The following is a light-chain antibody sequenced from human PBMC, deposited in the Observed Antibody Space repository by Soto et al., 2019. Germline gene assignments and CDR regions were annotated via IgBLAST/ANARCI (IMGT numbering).Light chain of an antibody. CDR1: SSDVGGYNY. CDR2: YVS. J-gene: IGLJ1*01. V-gene: IGLV2-14*01. CDR3: SSYTRTSTRYV. Sequence: QSALTQPASVSGSPGQSITISCTGTSSDVGGYNYVSWYQQHPGKAPILLIYYVSNRPSGVSNRFSGSKSGNTASLTISGLQAEDEADYYCSSYTRTSTRYVFGSGTKVTVL.